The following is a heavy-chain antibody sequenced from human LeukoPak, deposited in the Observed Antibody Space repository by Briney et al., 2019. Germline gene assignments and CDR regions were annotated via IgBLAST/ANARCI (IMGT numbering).Heavy chain of an antibody. D-gene: IGHD1-26*01. J-gene: IGHJ4*02. CDR3: ARDLGAQFEGFDY. CDR2: IIPIFGTA. Sequence: GASVKVSCKASGYTFTSYGISWVRQAPGQGLEWMGGIIPIFGTANYAQKFQGRVTITTDESTSTAYMELSSLRSEDTAVYYCARDLGAQFEGFDYWGQGTLVTVSS. CDR1: GYTFTSYG. V-gene: IGHV1-69*05.